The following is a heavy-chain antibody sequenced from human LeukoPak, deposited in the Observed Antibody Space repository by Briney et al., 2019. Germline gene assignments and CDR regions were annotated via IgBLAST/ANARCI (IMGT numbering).Heavy chain of an antibody. CDR1: GGTFSSYA. CDR2: IIPIFGAA. D-gene: IGHD3-16*01. J-gene: IGHJ5*02. CDR3: AREPSPGAWAVFQYNWFDP. Sequence: GASVKVSCKASGGTFSSYAISWVRQAPGQGLEWMGGIIPIFGAANYAQKFQGRVTITADESTSTAYMELSSLRSEDTAVYYCAREPSPGAWAVFQYNWFDPWGQGTLVTVSS. V-gene: IGHV1-69*13.